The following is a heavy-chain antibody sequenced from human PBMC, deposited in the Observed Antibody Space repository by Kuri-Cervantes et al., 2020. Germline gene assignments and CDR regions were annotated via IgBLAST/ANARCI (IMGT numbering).Heavy chain of an antibody. J-gene: IGHJ4*02. CDR3: ASIYSGSYRRPFDY. CDR2: INHSGST. CDR1: GGSFSGYY. Sequence: SETLSLTCAVYGGSFSGYYWSWIRQPPGKGLEWLGEINHSGSTNYNPSLKSRVTISVDTSKNQFSLKLSSVTAADTAVYYCASIYSGSYRRPFDYWGQGTLVTVSS. D-gene: IGHD1-26*01. V-gene: IGHV4-34*01.